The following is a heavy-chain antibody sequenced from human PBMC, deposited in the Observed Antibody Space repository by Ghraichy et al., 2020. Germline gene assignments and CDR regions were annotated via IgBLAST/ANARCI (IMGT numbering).Heavy chain of an antibody. CDR2: FYPEDGET. Sequence: ASVKVSCKVSGYTLTELSMHWVRQAPGKGLEWLGGFYPEDGETIYAQKFQGRVTLTEDTSPDTAYMELSTLRSEDTAVYYCATDVAGSYSHWGQGTLVTVSS. CDR1: GYTLTELS. D-gene: IGHD1-26*01. J-gene: IGHJ4*02. CDR3: ATDVAGSYSH. V-gene: IGHV1-24*01.